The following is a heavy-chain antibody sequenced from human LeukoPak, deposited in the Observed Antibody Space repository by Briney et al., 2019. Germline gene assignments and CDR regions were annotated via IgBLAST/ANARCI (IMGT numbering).Heavy chain of an antibody. CDR1: GFTFSTYW. J-gene: IGHJ4*02. CDR2: INSDGGST. CDR3: ARGGVYSTSAVDY. Sequence: GGSLRLSCAASGFTFSTYWMHWVRHAPGKGLVWVSRINSDGGSTIYADSVKGRFTTSRDNAKNTLYLQMNSLRADDTAVYYCARGGVYSTSAVDYWGQGTLVTVSS. V-gene: IGHV3-74*01. D-gene: IGHD6-6*01.